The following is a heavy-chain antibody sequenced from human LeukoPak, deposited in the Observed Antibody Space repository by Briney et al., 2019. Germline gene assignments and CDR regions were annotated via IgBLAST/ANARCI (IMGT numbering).Heavy chain of an antibody. Sequence: SETLSLTCAVYSGSFSGYYWSWIRQPPGKGLEWIGEINHSGSTKYNPSLKSRVTMSVDTSKHQFSLKLSSVTAADTAVYYCARLPYCSGGSCYFDYWGQGTLVTVSS. V-gene: IGHV4-34*01. J-gene: IGHJ4*02. CDR1: SGSFSGYY. CDR3: ARLPYCSGGSCYFDY. D-gene: IGHD2-15*01. CDR2: INHSGST.